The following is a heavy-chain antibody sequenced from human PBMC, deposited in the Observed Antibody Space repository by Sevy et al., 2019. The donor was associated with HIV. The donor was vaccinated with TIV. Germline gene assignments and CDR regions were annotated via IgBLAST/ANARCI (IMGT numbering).Heavy chain of an antibody. Sequence: GGSLRLSCAASGFTFSANWMNWVRQAPGKGLEWVANIKAEGSDKHYVDSVEGRFTISRDNAKNLLFLQMNNLRVEDTAVYYCAHETFGRFESWGQGTLVTVSS. CDR1: GFTFSANW. J-gene: IGHJ4*02. CDR3: AHETFGRFES. V-gene: IGHV3-7*01. CDR2: IKAEGSDK. D-gene: IGHD3-16*01.